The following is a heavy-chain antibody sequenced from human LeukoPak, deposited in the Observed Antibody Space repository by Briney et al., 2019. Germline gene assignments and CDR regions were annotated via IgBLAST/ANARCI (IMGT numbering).Heavy chain of an antibody. CDR3: ARQPRGTVVFDY. J-gene: IGHJ4*02. Sequence: GESLKISLKGSRYRFNSYWIGWVRQMPGKGLEWMGRIDPSDSYINHSPSFQGHVSISADKSVSTAYLQWSSLKASDSAMYYCARQPRGTVVFDYWGQGTLVTVSS. V-gene: IGHV5-10-1*01. CDR1: RYRFNSYW. CDR2: IDPSDSYI. D-gene: IGHD4-23*01.